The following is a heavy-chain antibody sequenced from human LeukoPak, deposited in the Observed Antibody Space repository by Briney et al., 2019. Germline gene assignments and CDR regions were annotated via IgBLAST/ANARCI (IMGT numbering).Heavy chain of an antibody. CDR2: INHSGST. CDR3: ARGGLISLANTPLGAFDI. Sequence: SETLSLTCAVYGGSFSGYYWSWIRQPPGKGLDWIGEINHSGSTNYNPSLKSRVTISVDTSKNQFSLQLNSVTPEDTAVYYCARGGLISLANTPLGAFDIWGQGTMVSVSS. J-gene: IGHJ3*02. D-gene: IGHD3/OR15-3a*01. V-gene: IGHV4-34*01. CDR1: GGSFSGYY.